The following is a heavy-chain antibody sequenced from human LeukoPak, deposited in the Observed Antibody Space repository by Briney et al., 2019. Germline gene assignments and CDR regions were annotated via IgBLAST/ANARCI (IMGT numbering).Heavy chain of an antibody. V-gene: IGHV1-18*01. CDR2: ISAYNANT. CDR1: GYTFTIYG. Sequence: ASVKVSCKASGYTFTIYGISWVRQAPGQGLEWMGWISAYNANTNYAQKLQGRVTMTTDTSTSTAYMELRSLRSDDTAVYYCARAGTYYDFWSGSPRASWFDPWGQGTLVTVSS. D-gene: IGHD3-3*01. J-gene: IGHJ5*02. CDR3: ARAGTYYDFWSGSPRASWFDP.